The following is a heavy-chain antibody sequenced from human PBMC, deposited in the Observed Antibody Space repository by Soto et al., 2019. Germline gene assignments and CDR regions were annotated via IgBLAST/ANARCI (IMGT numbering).Heavy chain of an antibody. D-gene: IGHD3-3*01. CDR1: GFTFSSYW. V-gene: IGHV3-7*01. CDR2: IKQDGSGK. Sequence: GGSLRLSCAASGFTFSSYWMSWVRQAPGKGLEWVANIKQDGSGKYYVDSVKGRFTISRDNAKNSLYLQMNSLRAEDTAVYYCARDNSGYDFWSGYYYYYYMDVWGKGTTVTVSS. J-gene: IGHJ6*03. CDR3: ARDNSGYDFWSGYYYYYYMDV.